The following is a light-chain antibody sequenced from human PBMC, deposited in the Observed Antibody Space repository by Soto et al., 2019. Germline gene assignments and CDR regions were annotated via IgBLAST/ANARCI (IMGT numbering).Light chain of an antibody. V-gene: IGKV3-20*01. CDR3: QQYNSYPET. CDR1: QTVRSSY. Sequence: EIVLTQSPGTLSLSPGERATLSCRASQTVRSSYLAWYQQKPGQAPRLLIYGASSRATGIPDRFSGSGSGTDFTLTISSLQPDDFATYYCQQYNSYPETFGQGTKLEIK. J-gene: IGKJ2*01. CDR2: GAS.